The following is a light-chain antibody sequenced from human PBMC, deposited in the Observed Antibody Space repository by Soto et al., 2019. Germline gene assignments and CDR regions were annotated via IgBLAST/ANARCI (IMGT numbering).Light chain of an antibody. Sequence: IQMTQSPSTLSASVGDRVTFTCRASQTISTWLAWYQQKPGEAPKLLIYKASTLEVVVTSRFSGSGSGTDFNLTINTLQPADFATYYCQQYNSYPWTFGQGTKV. CDR2: KAS. V-gene: IGKV1-5*03. CDR3: QQYNSYPWT. CDR1: QTISTW. J-gene: IGKJ1*01.